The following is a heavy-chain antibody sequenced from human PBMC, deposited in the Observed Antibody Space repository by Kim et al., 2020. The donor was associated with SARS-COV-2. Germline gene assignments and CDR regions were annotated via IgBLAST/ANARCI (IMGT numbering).Heavy chain of an antibody. J-gene: IGHJ6*02. V-gene: IGHV4-4*02. Sequence: SETLSLTCAVSGGSISSSNWWSWVRQPPGKGLEWIGEIYHSGSTNYNPSLKSRVTISVDKSKNQFSLKLSSVTAADTAVYYCARASKTRDLTGYYHYYYYYGMDVWGQGTTVTVSS. CDR1: GGSISSSNW. CDR2: IYHSGST. D-gene: IGHD3-9*01. CDR3: ARASKTRDLTGYYHYYYYYGMDV.